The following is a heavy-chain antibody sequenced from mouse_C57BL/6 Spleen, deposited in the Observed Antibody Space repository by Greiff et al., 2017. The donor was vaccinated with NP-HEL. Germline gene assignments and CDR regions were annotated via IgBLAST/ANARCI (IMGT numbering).Heavy chain of an antibody. CDR1: GYTFTSYW. CDR2: IHPNSGST. V-gene: IGHV1-64*01. CDR3: ARATTVKGDFDV. J-gene: IGHJ1*03. Sequence: QVQLQQPGAELVKPGASVKLSCKASGYTFTSYWMHWVKQRPGQGLEWIGMIHPNSGSTNYNEKFKSKATLTVDKSSSTAYMQLSSLTSEGSAVYDCARATTVKGDFDVWGTGTTVTVSS. D-gene: IGHD1-1*01.